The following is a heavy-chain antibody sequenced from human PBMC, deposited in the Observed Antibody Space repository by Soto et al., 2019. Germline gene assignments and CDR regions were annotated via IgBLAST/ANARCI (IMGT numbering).Heavy chain of an antibody. D-gene: IGHD6-13*01. CDR1: GFTFDDYG. V-gene: IGHV3-20*01. CDR2: INWNGGST. Sequence: GGSLRLSCAASGFTFDDYGMSWVRQAPGKGLEWVSGINWNGGSTGYADSVKGRFTISRDNAKNSLYLQMNSLRAEDTALYHCARGGLLVYSSSWYLDYWGQGTLVTVSS. J-gene: IGHJ4*02. CDR3: ARGGLLVYSSSWYLDY.